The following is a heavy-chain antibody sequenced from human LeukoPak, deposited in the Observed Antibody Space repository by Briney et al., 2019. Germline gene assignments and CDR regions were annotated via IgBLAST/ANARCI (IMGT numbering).Heavy chain of an antibody. CDR2: ISAYNGNT. CDR1: GYTFTSYG. D-gene: IGHD3-22*01. J-gene: IGHJ4*02. Sequence: GASVKVSCKASGYTFTSYGISWVRQAPGQGLEWMGWISAYNGNTNYAQKLQGRVTMTTDTSTSTAYMELRSLRSDGTAVYYCARVVVDTTGAYYFDYWGQGTLVTVSS. V-gene: IGHV1-18*01. CDR3: ARVVVDTTGAYYFDY.